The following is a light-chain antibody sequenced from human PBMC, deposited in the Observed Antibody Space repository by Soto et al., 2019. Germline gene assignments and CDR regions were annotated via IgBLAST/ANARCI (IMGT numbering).Light chain of an antibody. V-gene: IGKV1-27*01. CDR2: AAS. CDR1: QGIGVY. J-gene: IGKJ4*01. Sequence: DIQVTQSPSSLSASLGERVTITCRANQGIGVYLAWFQQQPGKVATLLIYAASALQSRVPPRFSGSGSGTDFTLTISSLQPEDIATYYCQKYNSAPLTFGGGTKVEI. CDR3: QKYNSAPLT.